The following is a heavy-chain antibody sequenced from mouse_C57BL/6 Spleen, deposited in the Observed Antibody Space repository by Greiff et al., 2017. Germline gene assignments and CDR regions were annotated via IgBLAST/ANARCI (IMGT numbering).Heavy chain of an antibody. J-gene: IGHJ2*01. V-gene: IGHV1-80*01. D-gene: IGHD1-1*01. CDR3: ASLYYYGSSPDY. CDR2: IYPGDGDT. Sequence: QVQLQQSGAELVKPGASVKISCKASGYAFSSYWMNWVKQRPGKGLEWIGQIYPGDGDTNYNGKFKGKATLTADKSSSTAYMQLSSLTSEDSAVYVCASLYYYGSSPDYWGQGTTLTVSS. CDR1: GYAFSSYW.